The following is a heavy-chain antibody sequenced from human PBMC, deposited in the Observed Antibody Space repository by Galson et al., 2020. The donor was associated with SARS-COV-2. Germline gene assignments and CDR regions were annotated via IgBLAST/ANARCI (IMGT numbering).Heavy chain of an antibody. V-gene: IGHV1-24*01. Sequence: ASVKVSCKVSGYTLTELSMHWVRQAPGKGLEWMGGFDPEDGETIYAQKFQGRVTMTEDTSTDTAYMELSSLRSEDTAVYYCATAPVIPAAKGALNWFDPWGQGTLVTVSS. J-gene: IGHJ5*02. CDR3: ATAPVIPAAKGALNWFDP. D-gene: IGHD2-2*01. CDR1: GYTLTELS. CDR2: FDPEDGET.